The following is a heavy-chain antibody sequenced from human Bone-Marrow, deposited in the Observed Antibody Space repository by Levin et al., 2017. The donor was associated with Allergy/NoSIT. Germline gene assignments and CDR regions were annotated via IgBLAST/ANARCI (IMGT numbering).Heavy chain of an antibody. CDR2: ISHDGEAQ. CDR1: GFSFRNYG. J-gene: IGHJ4*02. D-gene: IGHD6-13*01. Sequence: GESLKISCVASGFSFRNYGMHWVRQAPGKGLEWMAVISHDGEAQYYADSMRGRFTISRDNSKNTLYLEMNNVRIDDTAVYYCTKEYQGRAGPWAFDYWGLGTLVTVSS. V-gene: IGHV3-30*18. CDR3: TKEYQGRAGPWAFDY.